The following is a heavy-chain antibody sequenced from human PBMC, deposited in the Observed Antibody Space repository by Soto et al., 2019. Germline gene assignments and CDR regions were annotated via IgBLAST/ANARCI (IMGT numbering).Heavy chain of an antibody. J-gene: IGHJ6*02. Sequence: QVQLVQSGAEVKKPGASVKVSCKASGYTCTSYGISWVRPAAGQGLEWLGWISAYNGNTNYAQKLQGRVTMTTDTSTSTAYMELRRLRSADTAVYYCALEGYSDSSGYQYGMDVWGQGTTVTVSS. CDR2: ISAYNGNT. CDR3: ALEGYSDSSGYQYGMDV. V-gene: IGHV1-18*01. CDR1: GYTCTSYG. D-gene: IGHD3-22*01.